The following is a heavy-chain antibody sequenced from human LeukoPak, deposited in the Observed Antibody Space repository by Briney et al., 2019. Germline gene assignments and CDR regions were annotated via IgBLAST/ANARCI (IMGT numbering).Heavy chain of an antibody. Sequence: PGRSLRLSCAASGFTFSSYAMHWVRQAPGKGLEWVAVISYDGSNKYYADSVKGRFTISRDNSKNTLYLQMNSLRAEDTAVYYCTRVVYYGSGSYGGFDYWGQGTLVTVSS. V-gene: IGHV3-30-3*01. CDR2: ISYDGSNK. J-gene: IGHJ4*02. D-gene: IGHD3-10*01. CDR1: GFTFSSYA. CDR3: TRVVYYGSGSYGGFDY.